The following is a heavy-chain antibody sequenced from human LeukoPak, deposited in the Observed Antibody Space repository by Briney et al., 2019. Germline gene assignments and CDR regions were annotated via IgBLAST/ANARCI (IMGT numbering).Heavy chain of an antibody. CDR3: ARQGYADFSSRPFDY. Sequence: SETLSLTCTVSGGSISSSNYYWGWIRQPPGKGLEWIGSIYYSGSTYYNPSLKSRVTISVDTSKNQFSLKLRSVTAADTAMYYCARQGYADFSSRPFDYWGQGTLVTVSS. J-gene: IGHJ4*02. V-gene: IGHV4-39*01. CDR2: IYYSGST. CDR1: GGSISSSNYY. D-gene: IGHD4-17*01.